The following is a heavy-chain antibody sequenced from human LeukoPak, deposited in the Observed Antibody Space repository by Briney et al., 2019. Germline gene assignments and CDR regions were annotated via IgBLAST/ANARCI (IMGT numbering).Heavy chain of an antibody. CDR2: IYPSGGGS. CDR3: ARAYSGYSIDF. Sequence: ASVKVSCKASGYTLTDYYIHWVRQAPGHGLVWVGIIYPSGGGSSYAQKFQGRFTMTRDTSTSTVYMELSSLTSEDTALYYCARAYSGYSIDFWGQGTLVTVSS. D-gene: IGHD3-22*01. J-gene: IGHJ4*02. V-gene: IGHV1-46*01. CDR1: GYTLTDYY.